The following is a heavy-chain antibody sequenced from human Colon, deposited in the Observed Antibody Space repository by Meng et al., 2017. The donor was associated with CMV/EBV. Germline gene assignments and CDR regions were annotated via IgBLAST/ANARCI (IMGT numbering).Heavy chain of an antibody. V-gene: IGHV3-53*01. Sequence: LGLSCAAFGFGNYMTWVRQAPGKGLEWVSILSSGGRTYYADSVRGRFTISRDNSKNTLYLQMNSLRGDDTAFYYCARDSPGFGFDYWGQGTLVTVSS. J-gene: IGHJ4*02. D-gene: IGHD3-10*01. CDR3: ARDSPGFGFDY. CDR2: LSSGGRT. CDR1: GFGNY.